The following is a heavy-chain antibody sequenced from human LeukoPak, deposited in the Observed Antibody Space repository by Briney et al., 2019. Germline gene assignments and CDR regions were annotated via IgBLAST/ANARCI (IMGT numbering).Heavy chain of an antibody. CDR1: GFTFSNSW. CDR3: VRDYVWGTSNSDY. J-gene: IGHJ4*02. CDR2: IKEGGSKE. Sequence: GGSLRLSCAPSGFTFSNSWMSWVRHGPGKGVEWRKKIKEGGSKEYYVDSVKGRFPISRDNAKNSLYLQMNSLRAEDTAVYYCVRDYVWGTSNSDYWGQGTLVSVSS. D-gene: IGHD3-16*01. V-gene: IGHV3-7*04.